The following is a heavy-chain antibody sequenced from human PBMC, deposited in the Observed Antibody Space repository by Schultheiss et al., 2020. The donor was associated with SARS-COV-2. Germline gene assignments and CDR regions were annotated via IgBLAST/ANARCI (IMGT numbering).Heavy chain of an antibody. CDR1: GFTFSSYW. CDR3: ARGMVAVPRHWFDP. D-gene: IGHD2-15*01. CDR2: INSDGSST. Sequence: GGSLSLSCAASGFTFSSYWMHWVRQAPGKGLVWVSRINSDGSSTSYADSVKGRFTISRDNAKNTLYLQMNSLRAEDTAVYYCARGMVAVPRHWFDPWGQGTLVTVSS. V-gene: IGHV3-74*01. J-gene: IGHJ5*02.